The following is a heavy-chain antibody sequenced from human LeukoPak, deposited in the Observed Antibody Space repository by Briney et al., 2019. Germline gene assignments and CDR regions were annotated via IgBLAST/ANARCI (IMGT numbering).Heavy chain of an antibody. CDR2: IYTSGST. D-gene: IGHD3-9*01. V-gene: IGHV4-4*07. J-gene: IGHJ5*02. CDR1: GGSISSYY. Sequence: TSETLSLTCTVSGGSISSYYWSWIRQPAGKGLEWIGRIYTSGSTNYNPSLKSRVTMSVDTSKNQFSLKLSSVTAADTAVYYCARDGYDILTGYYSHNWFDPWGQGTPVTVSS. CDR3: ARDGYDILTGYYSHNWFDP.